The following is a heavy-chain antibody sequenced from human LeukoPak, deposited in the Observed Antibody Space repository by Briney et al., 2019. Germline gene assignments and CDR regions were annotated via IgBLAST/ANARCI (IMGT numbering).Heavy chain of an antibody. CDR2: ISAYNGNT. CDR3: ARETTAYFDC. Sequence: ASVKVSCKASGYTFTSYGISWVRQAPGQGLEWMGWISAYNGNTKGAQKLEGRVTVTTDTSTSTAYMELRSLRSDDTAVYYCARETTAYFDCWGQGTLVTVSS. D-gene: IGHD4-11*01. V-gene: IGHV1-18*01. J-gene: IGHJ4*02. CDR1: GYTFTSYG.